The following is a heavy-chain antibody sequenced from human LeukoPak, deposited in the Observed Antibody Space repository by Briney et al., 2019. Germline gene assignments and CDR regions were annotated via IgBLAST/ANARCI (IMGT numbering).Heavy chain of an antibody. J-gene: IGHJ6*03. CDR3: AAPLWFREGYYMDV. CDR1: GGSISSGGYY. D-gene: IGHD3-10*01. V-gene: IGHV4-31*03. CDR2: IYYIGST. Sequence: PSQTLSLTCTVSGGSISSGGYYWSWIRQHPGEGLEWIGYIYYIGSTYYNPSLKSRVTISVDTSKNQFSLKLSSVTAADTAVYYCAAPLWFREGYYMDVWGKGTTVTVSS.